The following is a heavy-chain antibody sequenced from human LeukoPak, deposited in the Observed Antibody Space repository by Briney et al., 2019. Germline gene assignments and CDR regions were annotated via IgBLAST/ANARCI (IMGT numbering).Heavy chain of an antibody. CDR3: AKDPTIFGVAPPNWFDP. D-gene: IGHD3-3*01. J-gene: IGHJ5*02. CDR2: IRYGGSNK. Sequence: GGSLRLSCAASGFTFSSYGTHWVRQAPGKGLEWVAFIRYGGSNKYYADSVKGRFTISRDNSKNTLYLQMNSLRAEDTAVYYCAKDPTIFGVAPPNWFDPWGQGTLVTVSS. CDR1: GFTFSSYG. V-gene: IGHV3-30*02.